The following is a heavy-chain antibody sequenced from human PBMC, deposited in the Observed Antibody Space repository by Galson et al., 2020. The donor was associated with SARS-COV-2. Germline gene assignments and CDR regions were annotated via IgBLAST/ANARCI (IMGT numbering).Heavy chain of an antibody. CDR1: GGSISSGFYY. J-gene: IGHJ5*01. CDR3: AREKSAATGGIDT. CDR2: IDYDGRT. V-gene: IGHV4-39*07. D-gene: IGHD6-13*01. Sequence: SQTLSLTCTVSGGSISSGFYYWVWIRQSPGKGLEWIGSIDYDGRTDYNPSLKSRATISADTSRSRFSLSLNSVTAADTAVYYCAREKSAATGGIDTWFQGTLVTVSS.